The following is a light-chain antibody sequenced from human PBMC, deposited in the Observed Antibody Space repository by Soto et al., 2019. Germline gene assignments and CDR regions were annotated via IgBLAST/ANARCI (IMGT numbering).Light chain of an antibody. CDR2: GAS. CDR3: QQYGSSPWT. J-gene: IGKJ1*01. Sequence: EIVLTQSPGTLSFSPGQGATLSCRASQSLSSIYLAWYQQKPGQPPRLLIYGASSRATGIPDRFSGSGSGTDFTLTISRLEPEDFAVYYCQQYGSSPWTFGQGTKVDI. CDR1: QSLSSIY. V-gene: IGKV3-20*01.